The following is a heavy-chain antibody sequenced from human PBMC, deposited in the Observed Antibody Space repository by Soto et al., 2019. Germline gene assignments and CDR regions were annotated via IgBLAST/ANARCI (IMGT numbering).Heavy chain of an antibody. CDR1: GDSISSYY. J-gene: IGHJ4*02. V-gene: IGHV4-59*08. CDR2: IYDGGST. Sequence: QVQLQESGPGLVKPSETLSLTCTVSGDSISSYYWTWIRQPPGKGLEWIAFIYDGGSTNYNPSLKRRVTISVDTSKNQFSLSLNSVTAADTAVYYCARPGRDWGSLEYWGQGTRVTVSS. CDR3: ARPGRDWGSLEY. D-gene: IGHD7-27*01.